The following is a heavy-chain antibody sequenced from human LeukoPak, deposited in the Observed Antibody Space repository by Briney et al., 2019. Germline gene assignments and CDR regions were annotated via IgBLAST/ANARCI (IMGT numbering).Heavy chain of an antibody. CDR1: GFIFNNYA. J-gene: IGHJ3*02. Sequence: GRSLRLSCAGSGFIFNNYAMHWARQPPGKGLEWVSSISSSSSYIYYADSVKGRFTISRDNAKNSLYLQMNSLRAEDTAVYYCARVVTMIVVFDAFDIWGQGTMVTVSS. D-gene: IGHD3-22*01. CDR2: ISSSSSYI. CDR3: ARVVTMIVVFDAFDI. V-gene: IGHV3-21*01.